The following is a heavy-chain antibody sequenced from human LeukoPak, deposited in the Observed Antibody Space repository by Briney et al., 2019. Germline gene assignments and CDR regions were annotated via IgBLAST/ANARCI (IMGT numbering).Heavy chain of an antibody. Sequence: PSETLSLTCTVSGGSISSTSYYWGWIRQPPGKGLEWIGSIYYSGSTYYNPSLKSRVTISVDTSENQFSLKLSSVTAADTAVYYCAREKHCSSTSCYYYFDYWGQGTLVTVSS. CDR3: AREKHCSSTSCYYYFDY. CDR2: IYYSGST. J-gene: IGHJ4*02. V-gene: IGHV4-39*07. D-gene: IGHD2-2*01. CDR1: GGSISSTSYY.